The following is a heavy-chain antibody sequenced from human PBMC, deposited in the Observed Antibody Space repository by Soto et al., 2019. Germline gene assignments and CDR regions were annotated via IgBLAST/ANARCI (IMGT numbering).Heavy chain of an antibody. Sequence: SETLSLTCTVSGGSISSYYWSWIRQPPGKGLEWIGYIYYSGSTNYNPSLKSRVTISVDTSKNQFSLKLSSVTAAGTAVYYCARGREQQLALYFDYWGQGTLVTVSS. CDR2: IYYSGST. J-gene: IGHJ4*02. CDR1: GGSISSYY. V-gene: IGHV4-59*01. CDR3: ARGREQQLALYFDY. D-gene: IGHD6-13*01.